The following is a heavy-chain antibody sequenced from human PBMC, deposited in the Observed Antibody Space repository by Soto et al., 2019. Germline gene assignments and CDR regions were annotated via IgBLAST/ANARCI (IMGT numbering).Heavy chain of an antibody. Sequence: GGSLRLSCAASGFTFSSYSMNWVRHAPGKGLEWVSSISSSSSYIYYADSVKGRFTISRDNAKNSLYLQMYSLRAEDTAVYYCARSLAVAGTIPRGQGTLVTVSS. CDR1: GFTFSSYS. CDR3: ARSLAVAGTIP. CDR2: ISSSSSYI. V-gene: IGHV3-21*01. J-gene: IGHJ4*02. D-gene: IGHD6-19*01.